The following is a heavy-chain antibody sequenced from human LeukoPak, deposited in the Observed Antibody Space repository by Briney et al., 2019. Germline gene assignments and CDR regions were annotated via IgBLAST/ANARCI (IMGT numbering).Heavy chain of an antibody. CDR3: ARAPSIAAAGTFQH. J-gene: IGHJ1*01. Sequence: GGSLRLSCAASGFTFSSYSMNWVRQAPGKGLEWVSSISSSSSYIYYADSVKGRFTISRDNAKNSLYLQMNSLRAEDTAVYYCARAPSIAAAGTFQHWGQGTLVTVSP. CDR2: ISSSSSYI. CDR1: GFTFSSYS. D-gene: IGHD6-13*01. V-gene: IGHV3-21*01.